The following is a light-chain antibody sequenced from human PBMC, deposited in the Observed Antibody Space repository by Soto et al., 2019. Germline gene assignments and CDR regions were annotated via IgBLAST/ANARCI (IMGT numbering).Light chain of an antibody. CDR2: LNSDGSH. Sequence: QSVLTQSPSASASLGASVKLTCTLSSGHSIYAIAWHQQQPEKGPRYLMKLNSDGSHSKGDGIPDRFSGSSSGAERYLTISSLQSEDEADYYCQTWDTGIVVFGGGTQLTVL. V-gene: IGLV4-69*01. CDR1: SGHSIYA. CDR3: QTWDTGIVV. J-gene: IGLJ2*01.